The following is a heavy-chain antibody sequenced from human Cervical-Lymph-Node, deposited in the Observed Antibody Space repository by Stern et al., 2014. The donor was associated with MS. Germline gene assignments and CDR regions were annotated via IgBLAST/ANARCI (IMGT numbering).Heavy chain of an antibody. CDR1: GYTLSKVS. V-gene: IGHV1-24*01. D-gene: IGHD2-2*01. Sequence: QDQLVQSGAEVKKPGASVKVSCKVSGYTLSKVSMHWVRQAPGKGLEWMGTSDSEDGGEIYAQTFEARVSMTEDTSTDTAYMELSSLTSDDTAVYYCATDLLVVVPAAMLGYWGQGTLVTVSS. CDR2: SDSEDGGE. J-gene: IGHJ4*02. CDR3: ATDLLVVVPAAMLGY.